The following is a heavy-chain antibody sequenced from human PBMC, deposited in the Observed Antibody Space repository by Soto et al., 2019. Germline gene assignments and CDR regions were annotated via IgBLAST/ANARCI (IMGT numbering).Heavy chain of an antibody. J-gene: IGHJ2*01. CDR3: AWGVCYWDPRWLFAL. CDR2: IYYSGII. CDR1: GASTSSGGNY. D-gene: IGHD2-15*01. Sequence: SETRSLTCTVSGASTSSGGNYWTCIRQDPGKGLEWIGFIYYSGIIHYNPSLKSLVTISIHTSKNQFSLKLSSVTAADTAVHYCAWGVCYWDPRWLFALSARGSLVPGSS. V-gene: IGHV4-31*01.